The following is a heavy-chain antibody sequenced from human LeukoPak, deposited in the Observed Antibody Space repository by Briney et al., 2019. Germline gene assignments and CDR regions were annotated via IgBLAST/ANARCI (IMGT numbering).Heavy chain of an antibody. Sequence: PSDTLSLTCAVYGGSFSGYYWSWIRQPSGKGLECIGENNHSGSTNYNPALKSRVTISVDTSKNQFSLKLSSVTAADTAVYYCARDGYRYAYWGQGTLVTVSS. V-gene: IGHV4-34*01. CDR3: ARDGYRYAY. D-gene: IGHD5-18*01. CDR1: GGSFSGYY. CDR2: NNHSGST. J-gene: IGHJ4*02.